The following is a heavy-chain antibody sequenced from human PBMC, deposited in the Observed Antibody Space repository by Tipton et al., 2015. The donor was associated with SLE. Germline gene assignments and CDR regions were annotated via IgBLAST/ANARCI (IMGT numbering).Heavy chain of an antibody. CDR3: ARFYYGMDV. CDR2: IYHSGST. CDR1: GYSISSGYY. Sequence: TLSLTCAVSGYSISSGYYWGWIRQPPGKGLEWIGSIYHSGSTYYNPSLKGRVTISVDTSKNQFSLKLSSVTAADTAVYYCARFYYGMDVWGQGTTVTVSS. J-gene: IGHJ6*02. V-gene: IGHV4-38-2*01.